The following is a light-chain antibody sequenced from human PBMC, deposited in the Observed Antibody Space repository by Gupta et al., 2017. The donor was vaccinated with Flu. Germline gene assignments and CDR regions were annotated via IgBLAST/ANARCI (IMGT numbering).Light chain of an antibody. V-gene: IGLV3-1*01. J-gene: IGLJ2*01. CDR2: QDI. CDR3: QAWDSSTVL. CDR1: KLGDKY. Sequence: SYELTQPPSVSVSPGQTASITCSGDKLGDKYARWYQQKPGQSPALVIYQDIRRPSGIPERFSGSNSGNTPTLTISGTQAMDEADYCCQAWDSSTVLFGGGTKLTVL.